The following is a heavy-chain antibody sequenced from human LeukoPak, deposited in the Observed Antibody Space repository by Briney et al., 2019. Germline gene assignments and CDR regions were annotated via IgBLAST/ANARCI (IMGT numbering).Heavy chain of an antibody. CDR1: GGSISSYY. CDR2: IYYSGGT. V-gene: IGHV4-59*01. D-gene: IGHD5-12*01. Sequence: SETLSLTCTVSGGSISSYYWSWIRQPPGKGLEWIGHIYYSGGTNYNPSLKSRVTISVDTSKNQFSLKLSSVTAADTAVYYCARLYSGYDSSDFDYWGQGTLVTVSS. CDR3: ARLYSGYDSSDFDY. J-gene: IGHJ4*02.